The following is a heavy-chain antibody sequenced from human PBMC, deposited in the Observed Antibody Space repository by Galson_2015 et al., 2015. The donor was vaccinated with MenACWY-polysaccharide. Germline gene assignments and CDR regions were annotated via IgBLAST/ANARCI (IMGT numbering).Heavy chain of an antibody. J-gene: IGHJ4*02. Sequence: SLRLSCAASGFTFSSHWMSWVRQAPGKGLEWVANIKQDGSEKYYVDSVKGRFTISRDNAKNSLYLQLNSLRVEDTAVYYCASPPGNWYLIDYWGQGTLVTVSS. V-gene: IGHV3-7*01. D-gene: IGHD6-13*01. CDR2: IKQDGSEK. CDR1: GFTFSSHW. CDR3: ASPPGNWYLIDY.